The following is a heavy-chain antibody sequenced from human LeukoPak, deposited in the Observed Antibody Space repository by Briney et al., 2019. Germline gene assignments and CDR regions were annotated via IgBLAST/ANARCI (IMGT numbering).Heavy chain of an antibody. CDR1: GGSISSYY. CDR3: ARSGYSHGGDY. CDR2: IYYSGST. V-gene: IGHV4-59*08. D-gene: IGHD5-18*01. Sequence: SETLSLTCTVSGGSISSYYWSWIRQPPGKGLEWIGYIYYSGSTNYNPSFKSRVTISVDTSKNQFSLKLSSVTAADTAVYYCARSGYSHGGDYWGQGTLVTVSS. J-gene: IGHJ4*02.